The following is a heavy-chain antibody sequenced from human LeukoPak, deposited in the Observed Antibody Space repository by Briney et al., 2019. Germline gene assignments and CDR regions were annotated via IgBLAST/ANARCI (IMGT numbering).Heavy chain of an antibody. CDR3: ARGTYYDILTGYQKDYFDY. CDR1: GGSISSGSYY. D-gene: IGHD3-9*01. CDR2: IYTSGSTSGST. V-gene: IGHV4-61*02. J-gene: IGHJ4*02. Sequence: PSETLSLTCTVSGGSISSGSYYWNWIRQPAGKGLEWIGRIYTSGSTSGSTNYNPSLMSRITMSVDTSKNQFSLRLNSVTAADTAVYYCARGTYYDILTGYQKDYFDYWGQGTLVTVSS.